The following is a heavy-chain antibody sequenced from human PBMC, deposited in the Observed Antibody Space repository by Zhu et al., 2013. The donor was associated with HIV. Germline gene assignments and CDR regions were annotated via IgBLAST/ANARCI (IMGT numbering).Heavy chain of an antibody. CDR3: AKDKNEGGWNDAFDI. D-gene: IGHD6-19*01. V-gene: IGHV3-9*01. CDR1: GFTFDDYA. CDR2: ISWNSGSI. J-gene: IGHJ3*02. Sequence: EVQLVESGGGLVQPGRSLRLSCAASGFTFDDYAMHWVRQAPGKGLEWVSGISWNSGSIGYADSVKGRFTISRDNAKNSLYLQMNSLRAEDTALYYCAKDKNEGGWNDAFDIWGQGTMVTVSS.